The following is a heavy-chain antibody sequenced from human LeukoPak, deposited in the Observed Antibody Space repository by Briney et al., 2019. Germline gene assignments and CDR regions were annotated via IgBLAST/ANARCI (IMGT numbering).Heavy chain of an antibody. D-gene: IGHD1-26*01. Sequence: SGTLSLTCAVYGGSFSGYYWSWIRQPPGKGLEWIGEINHSGSTNYNPSLKSRVTISVDTSKNQFSLKLSSVTAADTAVYYCARGMTEAGGAFDPWGQGTLVTVSS. J-gene: IGHJ5*02. CDR3: ARGMTEAGGAFDP. CDR2: INHSGST. V-gene: IGHV4-34*01. CDR1: GGSFSGYY.